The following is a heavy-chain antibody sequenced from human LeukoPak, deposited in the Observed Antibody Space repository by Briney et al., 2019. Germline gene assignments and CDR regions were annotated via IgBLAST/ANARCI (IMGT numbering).Heavy chain of an antibody. CDR3: AGFDYPFYFGY. V-gene: IGHV4-59*01. Sequence: SETLSLTCTVSGGSISSYYWSWIRQPPGKGLEWMGYIYYGGGTNYNPSLKSRVTISVDTSKIPFSLKLSSVTAADTAVYYCAGFDYPFYFGYWGQGTLVTVSS. D-gene: IGHD3-9*01. CDR1: GGSISSYY. CDR2: IYYGGGT. J-gene: IGHJ4*02.